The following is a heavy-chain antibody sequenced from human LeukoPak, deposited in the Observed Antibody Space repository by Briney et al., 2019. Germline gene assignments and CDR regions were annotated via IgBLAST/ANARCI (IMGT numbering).Heavy chain of an antibody. D-gene: IGHD5-12*01. CDR3: AKDKAPLYSGYDWDLDF. Sequence: PGRSLRLSCAASGFTFHQYAIHWVRQVPGKGLEWVSGISWNSGSIGYADSVGGRFTISRDNAKNSVYLQMNSLRAEDTALYYCAKDKAPLYSGYDWDLDFWGQGTLVIVSS. CDR1: GFTFHQYA. J-gene: IGHJ4*02. CDR2: ISWNSGSI. V-gene: IGHV3-9*01.